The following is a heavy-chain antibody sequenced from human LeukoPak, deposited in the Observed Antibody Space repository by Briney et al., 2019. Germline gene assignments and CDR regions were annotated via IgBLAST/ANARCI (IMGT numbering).Heavy chain of an antibody. Sequence: PGESLKISCKGSGYSFTSYWIGWVRQMPGKGLEWMGVIYPGDSDTRYSPSFQGQVTISADKSISTAYPQWSSLKASDTAMYYCARQSGYYYDSSGYWLDYWGQGTLVTVSS. CDR3: ARQSGYYYDSSGYWLDY. CDR2: IYPGDSDT. J-gene: IGHJ4*02. D-gene: IGHD3-22*01. CDR1: GYSFTSYW. V-gene: IGHV5-51*01.